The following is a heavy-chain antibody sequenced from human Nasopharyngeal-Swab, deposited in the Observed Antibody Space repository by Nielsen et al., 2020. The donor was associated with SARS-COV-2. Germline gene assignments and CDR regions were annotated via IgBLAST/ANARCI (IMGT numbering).Heavy chain of an antibody. CDR3: ARDLSSYGDYDRSFDY. J-gene: IGHJ4*02. D-gene: IGHD4-17*01. CDR2: ISAYNGNT. V-gene: IGHV1-18*01. CDR1: GYTFTSYG. Sequence: ASVKVSCKASGYTFTSYGISWVRQAPGQGLEWMGWISAYNGNTNYAQKLQGRVTMTTDTSTSTAYMELSSLRSEDTAVYYCARDLSSYGDYDRSFDYWGQGTLVTVSS.